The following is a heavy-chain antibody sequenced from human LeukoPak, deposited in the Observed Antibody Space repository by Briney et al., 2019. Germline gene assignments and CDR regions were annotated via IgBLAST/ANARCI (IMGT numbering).Heavy chain of an antibody. Sequence: TGGSLRLSCAASGFSFSDYYMSWIRQAPGKGLEWVSYISSTGTTVYYADSVKGRFTISRDNAKNLLYLQMNSLRAEDTAVYYCASTAVVATDHWGQGTLVIVSS. CDR1: GFSFSDYY. V-gene: IGHV3-11*01. CDR2: ISSTGTTV. D-gene: IGHD4-23*01. CDR3: ASTAVVATDH. J-gene: IGHJ4*02.